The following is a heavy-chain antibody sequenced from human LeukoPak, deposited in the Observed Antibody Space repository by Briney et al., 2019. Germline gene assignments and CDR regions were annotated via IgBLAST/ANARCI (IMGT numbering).Heavy chain of an antibody. CDR2: IIPILGIA. D-gene: IGHD2-15*01. CDR3: ARAVQRSLFDY. J-gene: IGHJ4*02. V-gene: IGHV1-69*04. CDR1: GGTFSIYA. Sequence: GASVTVSCKASGGTFSIYAISWVRQAPGQGLEWMGRIIPILGIANYAQKFQGRVTITADKSTSTAYMELSSLRSEDTAVYYCARAVQRSLFDYWGQGTLVTVSS.